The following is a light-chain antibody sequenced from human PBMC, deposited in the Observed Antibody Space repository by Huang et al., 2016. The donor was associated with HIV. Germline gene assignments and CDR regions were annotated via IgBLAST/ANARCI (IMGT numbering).Light chain of an antibody. V-gene: IGKV3-15*01. CDR2: GAS. J-gene: IGKJ1*01. CDR1: QNIDTN. Sequence: EIVMTQSPATLSVSPGERAILLCRASQNIDTNVAWYQPKPGQAPRLLIFGASTRATGISARCTGGGSETEFTLTINSVQSEDVAMYYCHQYNDWPPWTFGQGTRVEI. CDR3: HQYNDWPPWT.